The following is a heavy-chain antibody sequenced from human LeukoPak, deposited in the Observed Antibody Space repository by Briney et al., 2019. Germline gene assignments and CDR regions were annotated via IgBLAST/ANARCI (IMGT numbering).Heavy chain of an antibody. V-gene: IGHV3-48*03. J-gene: IGHJ3*02. CDR1: EITFTSYE. CDR3: ARGPSIAARYDAFDI. Sequence: QPGGSLRLSCAASEITFTSYELNWVRQAPGKGLEWVSYISSSGNTISYADSVKGRFTISRDNAKNSLYLQVISLRAEDTAVYYCARGPSIAARYDAFDIWGQGTMVTVSS. D-gene: IGHD6-6*01. CDR2: ISSSGNTI.